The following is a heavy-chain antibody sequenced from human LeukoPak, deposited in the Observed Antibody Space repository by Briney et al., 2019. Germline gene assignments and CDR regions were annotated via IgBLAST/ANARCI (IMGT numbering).Heavy chain of an antibody. CDR3: ARDKGHGSGSYYNDPYYYYGMDV. CDR1: GGSISSYY. V-gene: IGHV4-59*01. Sequence: SETLSLTCTVSGGSISSYYWSWIRQPPGKGLEGLRYIYYSGSTNYNPSLKRRVTISVDTSKNQFSLKLSSVTAADTAVYYCARDKGHGSGSYYNDPYYYYGMDVWGKGTTVTVSS. D-gene: IGHD3-10*01. CDR2: IYYSGST. J-gene: IGHJ6*04.